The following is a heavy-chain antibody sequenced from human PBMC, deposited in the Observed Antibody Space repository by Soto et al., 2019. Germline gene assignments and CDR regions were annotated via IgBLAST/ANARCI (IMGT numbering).Heavy chain of an antibody. D-gene: IGHD1-20*01. CDR1: GYIFSTYD. Sequence: QVQLVQSGAEVKKPGASVKVSCKASGYIFSTYDINWVRQAPGQGLEWMGWLNPNSGNTGYAQKFQGRVTMTRNTSINTAYMALSSLGSEDTAVYYCARDHRYNWNDEGWFDPWGQGTLVTVSS. J-gene: IGHJ5*02. CDR2: LNPNSGNT. CDR3: ARDHRYNWNDEGWFDP. V-gene: IGHV1-8*01.